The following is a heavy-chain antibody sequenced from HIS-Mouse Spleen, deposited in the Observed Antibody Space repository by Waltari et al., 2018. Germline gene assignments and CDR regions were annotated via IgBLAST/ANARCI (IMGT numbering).Heavy chain of an antibody. CDR2: ISGRGGST. J-gene: IGHJ4*02. CDR3: AKGTIFGVVTLDY. CDR1: GFTFSSYA. Sequence: EVQLLESGGGLVQPGGSLRLSCAASGFTFSSYAMSWVRQAPGKGLEWGSAISGRGGSTDTADSVKGRFTISRDNSKNTLYLQMNSLRAEDTAVYYCAKGTIFGVVTLDYWGQGTLVTVSS. D-gene: IGHD3-3*01. V-gene: IGHV3-23*01.